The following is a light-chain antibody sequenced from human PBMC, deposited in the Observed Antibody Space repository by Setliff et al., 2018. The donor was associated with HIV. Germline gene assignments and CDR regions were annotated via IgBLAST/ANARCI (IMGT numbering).Light chain of an antibody. V-gene: IGLV2-14*01. CDR3: SSYRSGNTLV. Sequence: QSALTQPASVSGSPGQSVTISCPGTSSDVGGYPYVSWYQQYPGKVPKLMIYEVSNRPSGVSNRFSGSKSANMASLTISGLQAEDEADYYCSSYRSGNTLVFGSGTKVTVL. CDR1: SSDVGGYPY. CDR2: EVS. J-gene: IGLJ1*01.